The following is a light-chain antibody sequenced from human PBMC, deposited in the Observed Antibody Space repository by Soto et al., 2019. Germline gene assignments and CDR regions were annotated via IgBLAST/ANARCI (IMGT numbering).Light chain of an antibody. CDR3: QSYDSSLSGYV. CDR1: SSTIGAGYD. CDR2: GNS. V-gene: IGLV1-40*01. Sequence: QLVLTQPPSVSGAPGQRVTLSCTGSSSTIGAGYDVHWYQQLPGTAPKLLFYGNSNRPSGVPDRFSGSKSGTSASLAITGLQAEDEADYYCQSYDSSLSGYVFGTGTKVTVL. J-gene: IGLJ1*01.